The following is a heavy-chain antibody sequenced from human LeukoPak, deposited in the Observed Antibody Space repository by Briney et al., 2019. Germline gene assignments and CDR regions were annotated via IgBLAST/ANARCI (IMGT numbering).Heavy chain of an antibody. D-gene: IGHD1-26*01. V-gene: IGHV3-74*01. CDR1: GLTFSSYW. CDR2: INTDGSHT. J-gene: IGHJ6*02. CDR3: TRDSYISNVYYGMDV. Sequence: GGSLRLSCAASGLTFSSYWMHWVRQAPGKGLVWVSRINTDGSHTSYADSVKGRFTISRDDAKNTLYLQMNSLRAEDAAVYFCTRDSYISNVYYGMDVWGQGATVTVSS.